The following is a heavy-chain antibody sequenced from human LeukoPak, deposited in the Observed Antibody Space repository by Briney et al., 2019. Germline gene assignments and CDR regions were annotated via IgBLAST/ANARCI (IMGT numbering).Heavy chain of an antibody. D-gene: IGHD6-13*01. CDR3: ARDLIAAAAGNGMDV. V-gene: IGHV3-30-3*01. CDR2: ISYDGSNK. J-gene: IGHJ6*02. CDR1: GFTFSTYN. Sequence: PGGSLRLSCAASGFTFSTYNMNWVRQAPGKGLERVAVISYDGSNKYYADSVKGRFTISRDNSKNTLYLQMNSLRAEDTAVYYCARDLIAAAAGNGMDVWGQGTTVTVSS.